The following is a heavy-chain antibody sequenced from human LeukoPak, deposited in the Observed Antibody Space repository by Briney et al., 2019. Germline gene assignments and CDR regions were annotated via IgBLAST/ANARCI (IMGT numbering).Heavy chain of an antibody. CDR2: INWNGGST. CDR3: ARVIAAALGAFDI. CDR1: GFTFDDYG. Sequence: PGGSLRLSCAASGFTFDDYGMSWVRQAPGKGREWVSGINWNGGSTGYADSVKGRFTISRDNAKNSLYLQMNSLRAEDTALYHCARVIAAALGAFDIWGQGTMVTVSS. V-gene: IGHV3-20*01. D-gene: IGHD6-13*01. J-gene: IGHJ3*02.